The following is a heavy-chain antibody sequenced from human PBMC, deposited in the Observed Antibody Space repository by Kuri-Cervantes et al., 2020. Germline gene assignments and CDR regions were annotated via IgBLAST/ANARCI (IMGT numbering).Heavy chain of an antibody. CDR2: ISYDGSNK. CDR1: GFTFSSYA. J-gene: IGHJ6*02. Sequence: GESLKISCAASGFTFSSYAMHWVRQAPGKGLEWVAVISYDGSNKYYADSVKGRFTISRDNSKNTLYLQMNSLRAEDTAVYYCARDLHGSGWFGELLSRYYYYYGMDVWGQGTTVTVSS. V-gene: IGHV3-30-3*01. D-gene: IGHD3-10*01. CDR3: ARDLHGSGWFGELLSRYYYYYGMDV.